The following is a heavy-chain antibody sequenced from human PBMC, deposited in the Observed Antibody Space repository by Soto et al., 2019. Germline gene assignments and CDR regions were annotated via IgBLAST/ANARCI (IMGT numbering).Heavy chain of an antibody. Sequence: QVTLKESGPVLVKPTETLTLTCTVSGFSLSNARMGVSWIRQPPGKALEGLEHIFSNDEKSYSTSLNRRLTISTDTSKSQVVLTMTNMDPVDTATYYCARIFLLGDRSSWYGDFWGQGTLVTVSS. J-gene: IGHJ4*02. CDR2: IFSNDEK. CDR1: GFSLSNARMG. CDR3: ARIFLLGDRSSWYGDF. V-gene: IGHV2-26*01. D-gene: IGHD6-13*01.